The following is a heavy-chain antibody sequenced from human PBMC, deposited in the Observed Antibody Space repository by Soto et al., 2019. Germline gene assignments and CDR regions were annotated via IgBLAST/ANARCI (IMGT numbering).Heavy chain of an antibody. V-gene: IGHV3-23*01. D-gene: IGHD2-15*01. CDR1: GFTFSIYA. J-gene: IGHJ3*02. CDR2: ISGSGGST. Sequence: GSLLLSCAASGFTFSIYAMSWVRQAPGKGLEWVSAISGSGGSTYYADSVKGRFTISRDNSKNTLYLQMNSLRAEDTAVYYCTKDFNTCSGGSCYSYDAFDIWGQGTMVTVSS. CDR3: TKDFNTCSGGSCYSYDAFDI.